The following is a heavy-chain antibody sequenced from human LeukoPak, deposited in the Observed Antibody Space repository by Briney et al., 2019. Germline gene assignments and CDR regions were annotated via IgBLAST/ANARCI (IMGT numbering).Heavy chain of an antibody. V-gene: IGHV3-23*01. J-gene: IGHJ4*02. CDR3: AKGSGSSGYRYYFDY. Sequence: GGSLRLSCAASGLTFSSYAMSWVRQAPGKGLEWVSTINGSGGSTYHEDSVKGRFTISRDNSKNTLYLQMNSLRGEDTAIYYCAKGSGSSGYRYYFDYWGQGILVTVSS. D-gene: IGHD3-22*01. CDR1: GLTFSSYA. CDR2: INGSGGST.